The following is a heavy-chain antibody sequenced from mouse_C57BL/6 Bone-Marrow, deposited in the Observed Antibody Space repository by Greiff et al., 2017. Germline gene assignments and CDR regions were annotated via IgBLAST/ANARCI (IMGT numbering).Heavy chain of an antibody. CDR3: AGDRNCRRYFDV. CDR1: GFTFSSYA. J-gene: IGHJ1*03. V-gene: IGHV5-4*01. Sequence: EVQLVESGGGLVKPGGSLKLSCAASGFTFSSYAMSWVRQTPEKRLEWVATISDGGSYTYYPDNVKGRFTISRDNAKNNLYLQMSDLKSEDTAMYYCAGDRNCRRYFDVWGTGTTVTVSS. CDR2: ISDGGSYT.